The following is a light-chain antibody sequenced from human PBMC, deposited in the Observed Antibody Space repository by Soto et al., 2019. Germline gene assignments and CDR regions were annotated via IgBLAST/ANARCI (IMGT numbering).Light chain of an antibody. Sequence: QSVLTQPPSASGTPGQRVTISCSGSSSNIGSNTVNWYQQLPGTAPKVLIYTNNQRPSGVPDRFSGSKSGTSASLAISGPQSEDETDYYCAAWDDSLNGVIFGGGTKLTVL. V-gene: IGLV1-44*01. CDR2: TNN. CDR3: AAWDDSLNGVI. J-gene: IGLJ2*01. CDR1: SSNIGSNT.